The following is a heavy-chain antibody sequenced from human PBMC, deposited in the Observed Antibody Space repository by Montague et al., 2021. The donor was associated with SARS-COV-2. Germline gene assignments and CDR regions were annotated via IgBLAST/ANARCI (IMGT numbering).Heavy chain of an antibody. CDR1: GGSFSNYY. Sequence: SETLSLTCAVYGGSFSNYYWSWIRQPPGKGLEWIGDSNHRGSTNYNPSLKSRVTISVDTSKNQFSLKLNSVTAADTAVYYCARGILSTNMAVVVLFGGIYYFDSWGQGTLVAVSS. V-gene: IGHV4-34*01. CDR2: SNHRGST. D-gene: IGHD3-22*01. CDR3: ARGILSTNMAVVVLFGGIYYFDS. J-gene: IGHJ4*02.